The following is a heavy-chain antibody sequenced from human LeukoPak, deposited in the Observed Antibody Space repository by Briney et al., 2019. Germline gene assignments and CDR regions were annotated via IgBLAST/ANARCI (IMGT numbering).Heavy chain of an antibody. V-gene: IGHV1-18*01. D-gene: IGHD5-18*01. J-gene: IGHJ3*02. CDR1: GYTFTSYG. CDR3: ARDRPPPGYSYGPRVEAFDI. CDR2: IRDYNGYT. Sequence: ASVKVSCKASGYTFTSYGISWVRQAPGQGLEWMGWIRDYNGYTNYAQKFQGRVTMTTDTSTSTAYMELRSLRFDDTAVYYCARDRPPPGYSYGPRVEAFDIWGQGTVVTVSS.